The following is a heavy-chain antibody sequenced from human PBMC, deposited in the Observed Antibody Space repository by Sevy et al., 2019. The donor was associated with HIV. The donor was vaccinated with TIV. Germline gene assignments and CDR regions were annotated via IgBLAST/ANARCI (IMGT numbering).Heavy chain of an antibody. J-gene: IGHJ6*02. CDR3: ARDHVVVEPLANYGMDV. V-gene: IGHV3-11*01. Sequence: GGSLRLSCAASGFIFSDFYMSWVRQAPGKGLEWISYISSRGTTIYYADSVKGRFTISRDNAKNSLYLQMNSLTADDTAVYYCARDHVVVEPLANYGMDVGGQGTTVTVS. CDR2: ISSRGTTI. D-gene: IGHD2-2*01. CDR1: GFIFSDFY.